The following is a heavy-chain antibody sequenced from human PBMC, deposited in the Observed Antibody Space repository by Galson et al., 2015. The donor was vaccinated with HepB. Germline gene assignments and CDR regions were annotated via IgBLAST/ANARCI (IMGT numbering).Heavy chain of an antibody. V-gene: IGHV1-2*04. J-gene: IGHJ4*02. D-gene: IGHD2-15*01. Sequence: SVKVSCKASGYTFTDYYLHWVRQAPGQGLEWMGWINANSGGTNYAQKYQGWVTMTRDTSISTAYMELSRLRSDDTAVYYCARGYCTGGNCYNFDYWGRGTLVTVPS. CDR2: INANSGGT. CDR1: GYTFTDYY. CDR3: ARGYCTGGNCYNFDY.